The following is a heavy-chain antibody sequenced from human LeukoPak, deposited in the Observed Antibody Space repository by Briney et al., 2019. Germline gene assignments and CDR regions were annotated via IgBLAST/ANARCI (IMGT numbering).Heavy chain of an antibody. CDR1: GYSISSGYY. CDR3: ARVRTTGAYYFDY. V-gene: IGHV4-38-2*02. CDR2: IYHSGST. J-gene: IGHJ4*02. D-gene: IGHD4-17*01. Sequence: PSETLSLTCSVSGYSISSGYYWGWIRQPPGKGLEWIGSIYHSGSTYYNPSLKSRVTISVDTSKNQFSLKLSSVTAADTAVYYCARVRTTGAYYFDYWGQGTLVTVSS.